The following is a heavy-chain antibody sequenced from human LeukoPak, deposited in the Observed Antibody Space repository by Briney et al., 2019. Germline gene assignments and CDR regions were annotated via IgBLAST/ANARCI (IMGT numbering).Heavy chain of an antibody. J-gene: IGHJ4*02. CDR3: ARVGGSGWYAFDY. Sequence: SHTLSLTCVISGYRVSSNSGIWNWIRQSPSTGLESLGRTYYTSQWYNDYAESVKSRITINPDTSKNQFSLQLNSVTPEDTAVYYCARVGGSGWYAFDYWGQGTLVTVSS. V-gene: IGHV6-1*01. CDR1: GYRVSSNSGI. CDR2: TYYTSQWYN. D-gene: IGHD6-19*01.